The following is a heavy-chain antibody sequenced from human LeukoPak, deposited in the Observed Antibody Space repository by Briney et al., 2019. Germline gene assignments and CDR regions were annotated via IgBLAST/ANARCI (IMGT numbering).Heavy chain of an antibody. Sequence: GGSLRLSCAASRFTFSNCGMHWVHQAPGKGLEWVAVISYDGSNKYYADSVKGRFTISRDNSKNTLYLQMNSLRAEDTAVYYCAKDRVRLGTLGFYFDYWGQGTLVTVSS. CDR1: RFTFSNCG. D-gene: IGHD1-14*01. V-gene: IGHV3-30*18. J-gene: IGHJ4*02. CDR2: ISYDGSNK. CDR3: AKDRVRLGTLGFYFDY.